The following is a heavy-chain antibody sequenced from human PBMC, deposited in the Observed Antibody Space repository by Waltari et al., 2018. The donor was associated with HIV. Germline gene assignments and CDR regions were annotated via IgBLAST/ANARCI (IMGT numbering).Heavy chain of an antibody. J-gene: IGHJ6*01. Sequence: QVQLVESGGGVVQPGRSLRLSCAASGFSFNNYGMDWVRQAPGKGLEWVAVIWYDGSKKYYADSAKGRFTISRDNSKNTLYLQINSLRVEDTAVYFCVRTRLGGDGMDVWGQGTTVTVSP. CDR3: VRTRLGGDGMDV. CDR1: GFSFNNYG. D-gene: IGHD6-6*01. CDR2: IWYDGSKK. V-gene: IGHV3-33*01.